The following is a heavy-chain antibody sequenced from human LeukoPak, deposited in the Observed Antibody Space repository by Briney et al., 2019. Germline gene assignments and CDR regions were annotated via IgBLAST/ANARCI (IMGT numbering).Heavy chain of an antibody. CDR2: IKQDGGEK. Sequence: PGGSLRLSCAASGFTFSSYWMSWVRQAPGKGLEWVANIKQDGGEKYYVDSVKGRFTISRDNAKNSLYLQMNSLRAEDAAVYYCARGGKGTYSSSWYPWPHWGQGTLVTVSS. D-gene: IGHD6-13*01. CDR1: GFTFSSYW. V-gene: IGHV3-7*01. CDR3: ARGGKGTYSSSWYPWPH. J-gene: IGHJ1*01.